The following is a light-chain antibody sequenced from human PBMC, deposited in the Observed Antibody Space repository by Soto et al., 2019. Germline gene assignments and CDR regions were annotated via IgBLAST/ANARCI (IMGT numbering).Light chain of an antibody. CDR2: DVN. CDR3: GSYTSSSAVV. Sequence: QSVLTQPASVSGSRGQPLTISCTGTSSDVGGHNYVSWYQQHPGKAPKLIIYDVNTRPSGVSNRLSGSKSGNTASLTISGLQAEDEADYYCGSYTSSSAVVFGGGTKVTVL. J-gene: IGLJ2*01. V-gene: IGLV2-14*03. CDR1: SSDVGGHNY.